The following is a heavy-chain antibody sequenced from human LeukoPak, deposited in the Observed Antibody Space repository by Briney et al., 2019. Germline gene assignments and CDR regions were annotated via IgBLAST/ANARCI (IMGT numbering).Heavy chain of an antibody. CDR2: ISGCNGKT. Sequence: GPSVKVSCKTSGYTFTSYGISWVRQAPGQGLEWVGWISGCNGKTDYVQKLQGRLTMTTDTSTNTAYMELRGLRSDDTAVYYCARIFSNWFDPWGQGTLVTVSS. CDR1: GYTFTSYG. D-gene: IGHD2-15*01. CDR3: ARIFSNWFDP. V-gene: IGHV1-18*01. J-gene: IGHJ5*02.